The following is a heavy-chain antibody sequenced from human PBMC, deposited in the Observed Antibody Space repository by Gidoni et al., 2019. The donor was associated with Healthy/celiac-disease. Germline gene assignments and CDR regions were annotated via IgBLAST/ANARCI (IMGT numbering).Heavy chain of an antibody. J-gene: IGHJ6*02. D-gene: IGHD5-18*01. Sequence: HVQLVQSGAEVKKPGASVKVSCKASGYTFTRYDINWVRQATGQGLEWMGWMNPNGGNTGYAQKFQGRVTMTRNTSISTAYMELSSLRSEDTAVYYCARGGYSDGYLPDDGYYYGMDVWGQGTTVTVSS. CDR2: MNPNGGNT. CDR1: GYTFTRYD. V-gene: IGHV1-8*01. CDR3: ARGGYSDGYLPDDGYYYGMDV.